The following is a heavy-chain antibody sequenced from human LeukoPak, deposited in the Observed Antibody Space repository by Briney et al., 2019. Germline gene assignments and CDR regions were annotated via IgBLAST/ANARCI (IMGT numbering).Heavy chain of an antibody. CDR1: GFTFSSYD. CDR3: AKFFHPRGYYFDY. J-gene: IGHJ4*02. CDR2: ISGSGGST. Sequence: GGSLRLSCAASGFTFSSYDMSWVRQAPGKGLEWVSAISGSGGSTYYADSVKGRFTIPRDNSKNTLYLQMNSLRAEDTAVYYCAKFFHPRGYYFDYWGQGTLVTVSS. V-gene: IGHV3-23*01. D-gene: IGHD3-10*01.